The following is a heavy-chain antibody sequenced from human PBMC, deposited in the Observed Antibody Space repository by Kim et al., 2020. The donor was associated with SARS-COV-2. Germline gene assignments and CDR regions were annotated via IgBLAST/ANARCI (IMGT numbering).Heavy chain of an antibody. CDR2: IRGSSKYI. V-gene: IGHV3-21*01. CDR1: GFTFSNYS. CDR3: ARATDQYKWNDDPDAFDR. D-gene: IGHD1-1*01. J-gene: IGHJ3*02. Sequence: GGSLRLSCAVSGFTFSNYSMNWVRQAPGKGLEWVSSIRGSSKYIYYADSVKGRFTFSRDNVKNSLYLQMNSLRAEDTAVYYCARATDQYKWNDDPDAFDRWSEGKTDTV.